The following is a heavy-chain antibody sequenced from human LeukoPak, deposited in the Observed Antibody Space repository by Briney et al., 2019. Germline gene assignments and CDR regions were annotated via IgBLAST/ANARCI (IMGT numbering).Heavy chain of an antibody. CDR1: GFTFSSYA. J-gene: IGHJ5*02. D-gene: IGHD2-15*01. Sequence: GGSLRLSCAASGFTFSSYAMHWVRQAPGKGLEWVAVISYDGSNKYYADSVKGRFIISRDDAKNMLFLQMNSLRAEDTAVYYCVRGGPSTWSWGQGTLVTVSS. V-gene: IGHV3-30-3*01. CDR3: VRGGPSTWS. CDR2: ISYDGSNK.